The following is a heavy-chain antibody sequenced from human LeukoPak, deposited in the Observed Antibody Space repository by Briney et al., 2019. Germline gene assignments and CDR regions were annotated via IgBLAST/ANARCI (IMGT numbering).Heavy chain of an antibody. V-gene: IGHV4-59*01. Sequence: SETLSLTCTVSGGSISSYYWSWIRQPPGKGLEWIGYIYYSGSTNYNPSLKSRVTISVDTSKNQFSLKLSSVTAADTAVYYCARLGHYYDSSGYYYVGAFDIWGQGQWSPSLQ. CDR2: IYYSGST. J-gene: IGHJ3*02. CDR3: ARLGHYYDSSGYYYVGAFDI. CDR1: GGSISSYY. D-gene: IGHD3-22*01.